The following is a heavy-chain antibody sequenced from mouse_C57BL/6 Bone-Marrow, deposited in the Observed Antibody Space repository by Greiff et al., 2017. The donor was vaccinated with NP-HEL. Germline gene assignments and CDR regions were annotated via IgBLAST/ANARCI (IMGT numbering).Heavy chain of an antibody. Sequence: EVHLVESGGDLVKPGGSLKLSCAASGFTFSSYGMSWVRQTPDKRLEWVATISSGGSYTYYPDSVKGRFTISRDNAKNTLYLQMGSLKSEDTAMYYCARQGVTTVMDYWGQGTSVTVSS. V-gene: IGHV5-6*01. J-gene: IGHJ4*01. CDR2: ISSGGSYT. D-gene: IGHD2-5*01. CDR1: GFTFSSYG. CDR3: ARQGVTTVMDY.